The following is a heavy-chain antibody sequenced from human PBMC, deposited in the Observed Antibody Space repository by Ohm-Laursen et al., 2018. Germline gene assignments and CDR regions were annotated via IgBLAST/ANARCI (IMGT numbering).Heavy chain of an antibody. CDR3: AREDSGLPYYFDY. V-gene: IGHV3-48*04. Sequence: GSLRLSCAASGFTFSSYGMNWIRQAPGKGLEWVSYISSSARTIYYADSVKGRFTISRDNTKNSLYLQMNSLRAEDTAVYYCAREDSGLPYYFDYWGQGTLVTVSS. J-gene: IGHJ4*02. CDR2: ISSSARTI. CDR1: GFTFSSYG. D-gene: IGHD1-26*01.